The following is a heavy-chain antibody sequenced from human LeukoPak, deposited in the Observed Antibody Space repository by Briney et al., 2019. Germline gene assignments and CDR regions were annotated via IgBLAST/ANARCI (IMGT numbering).Heavy chain of an antibody. CDR3: ATDTYFFLRPDAFDI. D-gene: IGHD3-3*01. J-gene: IGHJ3*02. V-gene: IGHV1-24*01. Sequence: ASEKISCKGSGYTLTELTMHRVRHTPGKRLERGGGFDPEDGETIYAQKSQGRVTMTEDTSTDTAYMELSSLRSEDTAVYYCATDTYFFLRPDAFDIWGQGTMVTVSS. CDR2: FDPEDGET. CDR1: GYTLTELT.